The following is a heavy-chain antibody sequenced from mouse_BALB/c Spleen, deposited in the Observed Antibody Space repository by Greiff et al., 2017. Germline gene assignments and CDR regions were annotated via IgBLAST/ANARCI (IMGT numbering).Heavy chain of an antibody. V-gene: IGHV2-6-7*01. D-gene: IGHD1-1*01. Sequence: VKLMESGPGLVAPSQSLSITCTVSGFSLTGYGVNWVRQPPGKGLEWLGMIWGDGSTDYNSALKSRLSISKDNSKSQVFLKMNSLQTDDTARYYCAREGAYYGSIYAMDYWGQGTSVTVSS. CDR3: AREGAYYGSIYAMDY. CDR1: GFSLTGYG. CDR2: IWGDGST. J-gene: IGHJ4*01.